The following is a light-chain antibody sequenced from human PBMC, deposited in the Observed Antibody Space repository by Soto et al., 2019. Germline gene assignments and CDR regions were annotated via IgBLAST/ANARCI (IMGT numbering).Light chain of an antibody. V-gene: IGKV3-20*01. CDR3: QQYGSSPPLT. J-gene: IGKJ5*01. CDR2: GAS. CDR1: HSVSSSY. Sequence: EIVLTQSPGTLSLSPGERATLSSRASHSVSSSYLAWYQQKPGQAPRILIYGASSRATGVPDRFSGSGSGTDFTLTISRLEPEDFAVYYCQQYGSSPPLTFGQGTRLEIK.